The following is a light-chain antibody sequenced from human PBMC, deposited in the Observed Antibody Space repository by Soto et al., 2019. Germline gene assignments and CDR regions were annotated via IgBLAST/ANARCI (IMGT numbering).Light chain of an antibody. Sequence: QLVLTQSPSASASLGASVKLTCTLSGGHSTYAIAWHQQQPEKAPRFLMKLNSDGSHNKGDGIPDRFSGSSSGAERHLTISSLQSEDEADYYCQTWGTAIHDVVFGGGTKLTVL. CDR3: QTWGTAIHDVV. CDR1: GGHSTYA. J-gene: IGLJ2*01. V-gene: IGLV4-69*01. CDR2: LNSDGSH.